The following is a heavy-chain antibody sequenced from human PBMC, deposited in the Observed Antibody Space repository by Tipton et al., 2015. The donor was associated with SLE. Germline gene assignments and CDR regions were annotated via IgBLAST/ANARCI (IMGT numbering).Heavy chain of an antibody. J-gene: IGHJ5*02. CDR2: INHSGST. Sequence: TLSLTCAVYGGSISGYYWSWIRQPPGKGLEWIGEINHSGSTNYNPSLKSRVTISVDTSKNQFSLKLSSVTAADTAVYYCARDIWFDPWGQGTLVTVSS. V-gene: IGHV4-34*01. CDR1: GGSISGYY. CDR3: ARDIWFDP.